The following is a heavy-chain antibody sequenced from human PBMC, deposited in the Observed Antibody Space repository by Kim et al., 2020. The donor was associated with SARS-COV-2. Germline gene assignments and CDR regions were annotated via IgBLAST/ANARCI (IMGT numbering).Heavy chain of an antibody. CDR3: ARGGDSSNWYCQYFYY. CDR2: ISHDGSNK. V-gene: IGHV3-30-3*01. D-gene: IGHD6-13*01. J-gene: IGHJ4*01. CDR1: GFTFSDYA. Sequence: GGSLRLSCAASGFTFSDYAMHWVRQAPGKGLEWVAVISHDGSNKYYADSVRGRFTISRDNSKNSLYLQMNSLRVEDTALYSCARGGDSSNWYCQYFYYWG.